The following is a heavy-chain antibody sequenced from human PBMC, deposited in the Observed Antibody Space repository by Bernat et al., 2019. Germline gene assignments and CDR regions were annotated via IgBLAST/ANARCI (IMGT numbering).Heavy chain of an antibody. V-gene: IGHV4-39*01. J-gene: IGHJ6*02. CDR2: IYYSGST. Sequence: QLQLQESGPGLVKPSETLSLTCTVSGGSISSSSYYWGWIRQPPGKGLEWIGSIYYSGSTYYNPSLKSRVTISVDTSKNQFSLKLSSVTAADTAVYYCAPIYSYGPGLFRQSFFYYYGMDVWGQGTTVTVSS. D-gene: IGHD5-18*01. CDR1: GGSISSSSYY. CDR3: APIYSYGPGLFRQSFFYYYGMDV.